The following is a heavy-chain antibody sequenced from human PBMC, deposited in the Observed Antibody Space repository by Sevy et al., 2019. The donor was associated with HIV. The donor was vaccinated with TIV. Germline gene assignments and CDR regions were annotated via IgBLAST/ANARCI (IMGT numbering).Heavy chain of an antibody. CDR1: GFSFDNYV. D-gene: IGHD3-10*01. V-gene: IGHV3-49*03. CDR3: SRDRYGSQSYAADH. J-gene: IGHJ5*02. CDR2: IRSKLYGGTT. Sequence: GGSLRLSCSASGFSFDNYVMNWFRQAPGKGLEWVGFIRSKLYGGTTEYAGSVKGRFTISRDDSKSIAYLQMNSLKTEDSGVYYCSRDRYGSQSYAADHWGQGTLVTVSS.